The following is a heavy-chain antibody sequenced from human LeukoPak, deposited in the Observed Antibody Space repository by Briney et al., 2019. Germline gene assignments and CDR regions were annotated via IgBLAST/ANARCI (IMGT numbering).Heavy chain of an antibody. J-gene: IGHJ3*02. Sequence: GESLKISCKGSGYSFTSYWIGWVRQMPGKGLEWMGIIYPGDSDTRYSPSFQGQVTISADKSISTAYLQWSSLKASDTAMYYCARRTNSYDSSGYRDAFDIWGQGTMVTVSS. CDR2: IYPGDSDT. V-gene: IGHV5-51*01. CDR1: GYSFTSYW. CDR3: ARRTNSYDSSGYRDAFDI. D-gene: IGHD3-22*01.